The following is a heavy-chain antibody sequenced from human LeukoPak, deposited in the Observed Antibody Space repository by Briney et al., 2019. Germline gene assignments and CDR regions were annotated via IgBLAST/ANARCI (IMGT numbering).Heavy chain of an antibody. CDR3: ATYSSSNGREFQY. CDR1: GFNLSTYS. D-gene: IGHD2-2*01. V-gene: IGHV3-21*01. CDR2: ISSTGTFI. Sequence: GGSLRLSCVASGFNLSTYSMNWVRQAPGKGLEWVSSISSTGTFIYYTDSVKGRFTISRDNAKNSLYLQMNSLRAEDTAVYYCATYSSSNGREFQYWGQGTLVTVSS. J-gene: IGHJ1*01.